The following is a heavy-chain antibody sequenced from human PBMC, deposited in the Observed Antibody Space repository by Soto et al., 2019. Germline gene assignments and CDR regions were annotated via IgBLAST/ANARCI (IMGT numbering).Heavy chain of an antibody. CDR2: VFYSGST. Sequence: SEPLSSTGTVSVGSISSSSYYWGWVLQPPGKGLEWIGNVFYSGSTYYKSSLKSRVTISVDTSKNQFSLKLSSVTAADTAVYYCARLTHRSGYSYGYDFWGQGTLVTVSS. D-gene: IGHD5-18*01. V-gene: IGHV4-39*01. CDR3: ARLTHRSGYSYGYDF. CDR1: VGSISSSSYY. J-gene: IGHJ4*02.